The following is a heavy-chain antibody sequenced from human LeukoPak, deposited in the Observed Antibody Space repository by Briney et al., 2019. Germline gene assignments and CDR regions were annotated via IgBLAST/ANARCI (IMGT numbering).Heavy chain of an antibody. V-gene: IGHV3-23*01. CDR3: AKASEVGSGYFDY. CDR1: GFSFSSYA. D-gene: IGHD3-3*01. CDR2: ISGSGGST. Sequence: GGSLRLSCAASGFSFSSYAMSWVRQAPGKGLEWVSVISGSGGSTTYPVSVRGRFTMSRDNSQNTLYLQMNSLRVEDTAVYYCAKASEVGSGYFDYWGQGTLVTVSS. J-gene: IGHJ4*02.